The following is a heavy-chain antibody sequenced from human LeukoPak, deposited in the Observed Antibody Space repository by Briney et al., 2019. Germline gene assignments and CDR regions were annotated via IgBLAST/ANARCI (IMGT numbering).Heavy chain of an antibody. CDR3: ARWGNVDTARVGAFDI. Sequence: PSQTLSLTCTVSGGSISSGGYYWSWIRQHPGKGLEWIGYIYYSGSTYYNPSLKSRVTISVDTSKNQFSLKLSSVTAADTAVYYCARWGNVDTARVGAFDIWGQGTMVTVSS. CDR2: IYYSGST. D-gene: IGHD5-18*01. CDR1: GGSISSGGYY. J-gene: IGHJ3*02. V-gene: IGHV4-31*03.